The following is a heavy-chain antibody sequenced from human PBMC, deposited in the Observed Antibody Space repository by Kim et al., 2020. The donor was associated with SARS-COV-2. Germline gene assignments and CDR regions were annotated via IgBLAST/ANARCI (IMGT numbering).Heavy chain of an antibody. CDR3: TTDPHLRFLEWLFNDAFDI. V-gene: IGHV3-15*01. CDR2: IKSKTDGGTT. Sequence: GGSLRLSCAASGFTFSNAWMSWVRQAPGKGLEWVGRIKSKTDGGTTDYAAPVKGRFTISRDDSKNTLYLQMNSLKTEDTAVYYCTTDPHLRFLEWLFNDAFDIWGQGTMVTVSS. D-gene: IGHD3-3*01. J-gene: IGHJ3*02. CDR1: GFTFSNAW.